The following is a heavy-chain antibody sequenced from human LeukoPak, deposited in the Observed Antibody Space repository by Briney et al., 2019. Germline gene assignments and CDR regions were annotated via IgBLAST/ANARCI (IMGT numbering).Heavy chain of an antibody. V-gene: IGHV3-74*01. CDR2: INRDGSST. CDR3: ARDSNYGMDV. Sequence: QPGGSLRLSCAASGFTFSSYWMHWVRHAAGKGLVWVSHINRDGSSTSHADSVKGRFTISRDSAKNTLYLQMNSLRAEDTAVYYCARDSNYGMDVWGQGTTVTVSS. D-gene: IGHD4-11*01. CDR1: GFTFSSYW. J-gene: IGHJ6*02.